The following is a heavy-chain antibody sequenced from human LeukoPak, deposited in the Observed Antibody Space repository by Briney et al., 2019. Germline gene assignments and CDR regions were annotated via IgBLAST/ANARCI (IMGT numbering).Heavy chain of an antibody. CDR3: ARDRAVMADI. CDR2: ISAYNGNT. J-gene: IGHJ3*02. V-gene: IGHV1-18*01. Sequence: ASVKVSCKASGYTFTSYGISWVRQAPGQGLEWMGWISAYNGNTNYAQKLQGRVTMTTDTSTSTVYMEPRSLRSDDTAVYCCARDRAVMADIWGQGTMVTVSS. D-gene: IGHD2-21*01. CDR1: GYTFTSYG.